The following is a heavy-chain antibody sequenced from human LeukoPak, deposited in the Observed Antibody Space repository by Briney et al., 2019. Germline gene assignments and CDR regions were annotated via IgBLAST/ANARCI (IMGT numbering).Heavy chain of an antibody. CDR3: ARDRCSSTSCYPYPIPDY. J-gene: IGHJ4*02. Sequence: GGSLRLSCAASGFTFSSYSMNWVRQAPGKGLEWVSYISSSSSTIYYADSVKGRFTISRDNAKNSLYLQMNSLRAEDTAVYYCARDRCSSTSCYPYPIPDYWGQGTLVTVSS. V-gene: IGHV3-48*01. D-gene: IGHD2-2*01. CDR1: GFTFSSYS. CDR2: ISSSSSTI.